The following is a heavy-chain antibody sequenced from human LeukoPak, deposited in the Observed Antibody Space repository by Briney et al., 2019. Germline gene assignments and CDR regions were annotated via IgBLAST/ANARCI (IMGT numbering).Heavy chain of an antibody. V-gene: IGHV4-59*01. Sequence: SETLSLTCTVSGGSISSYYWSWIRQPPGKGLEWIGYIYYSGSTNYNPSLKSRVTISVDTSENQFSLKLSSVTAADTAVYYCARGGVLRYFDWLSNGWFDPWGQGTLVTVSS. CDR3: ARGGVLRYFDWLSNGWFDP. CDR2: IYYSGST. J-gene: IGHJ5*02. D-gene: IGHD3-9*01. CDR1: GGSISSYY.